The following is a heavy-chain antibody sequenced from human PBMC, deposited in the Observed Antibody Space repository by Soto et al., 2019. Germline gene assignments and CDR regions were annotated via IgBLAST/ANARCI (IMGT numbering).Heavy chain of an antibody. V-gene: IGHV4-59*11. Sequence: SETLSLTCTVSGGSISGHYWSWIRQPPGKGLEWIGYVYYSGGSNYNPSLMSRATISVDTSNNQFFLNLRFATAADTAVYYCVKGGTSKFDPWGQGALVTVSS. CDR2: VYYSGGS. CDR3: VKGGTSKFDP. J-gene: IGHJ5*02. CDR1: GGSISGHY. D-gene: IGHD1-26*01.